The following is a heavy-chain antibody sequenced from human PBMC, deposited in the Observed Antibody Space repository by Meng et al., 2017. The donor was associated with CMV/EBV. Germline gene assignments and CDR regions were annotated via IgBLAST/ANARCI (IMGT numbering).Heavy chain of an antibody. V-gene: IGHV1-2*02. CDR3: ARDRNYDFWSDYYTGFDY. D-gene: IGHD3-3*01. Sequence: ASVKVSCKASGYTFTGYYMHWVRQAPGQGLEWMGWINPNSGGTNYAQKFQGRVTMTRDTSISTAYMELSRLRSDDTAVYYCARDRNYDFWSDYYTGFDYWGQGTLVTVSS. J-gene: IGHJ4*02. CDR1: GYTFTGYY. CDR2: INPNSGGT.